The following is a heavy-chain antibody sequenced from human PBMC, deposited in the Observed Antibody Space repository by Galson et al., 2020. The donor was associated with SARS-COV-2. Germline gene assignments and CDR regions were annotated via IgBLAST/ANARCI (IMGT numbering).Heavy chain of an antibody. CDR2: IYHSGIT. V-gene: IGHV4-39*01. CDR1: GGSISSSSYY. D-gene: IGHD4-17*01. Sequence: SETLSLTCTVSGGSISSSSYYWGWIRQPPGKGLEWIGRIYHSGITYYNPSLNSRVTISVDTSTNQFSLTLSPVTAADTAVYYCVGYYGGNSFDYWGQGTLVTVS. CDR3: VGYYGGNSFDY. J-gene: IGHJ4*02.